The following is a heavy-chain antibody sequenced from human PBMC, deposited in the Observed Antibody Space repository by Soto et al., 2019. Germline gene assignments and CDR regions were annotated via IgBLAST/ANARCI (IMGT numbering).Heavy chain of an antibody. Sequence: GGSLTLSWAPAGFSFSSHAMGWDRHPPEKWLEWDAAFRVDGTDAPHRDSVTGRLTLSTDNSKNTQYLQMNRLRAEDTAVYYCARARAQYYDLWSGYPVDYWGQGTL. CDR1: GFSFSSHA. CDR2: FRVDGTDA. V-gene: IGHV3-23*01. D-gene: IGHD3-3*01. J-gene: IGHJ4*02. CDR3: ARARAQYYDLWSGYPVDY.